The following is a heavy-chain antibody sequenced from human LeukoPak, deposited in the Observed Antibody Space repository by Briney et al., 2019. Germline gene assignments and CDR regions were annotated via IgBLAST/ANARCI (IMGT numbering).Heavy chain of an antibody. CDR1: GGSTSSSSYY. CDR2: IYYSGST. Sequence: SETLSLTCTVSGGSTSSSSYYWGWIRQPPGKGLEWIGHIYYSGSTHYNPSPKSRVTISVDTSKNQFSLKLSSVTAADTAVYYCTRGSIAYYYMDVWGKGTTVTISS. D-gene: IGHD3-22*01. J-gene: IGHJ6*03. V-gene: IGHV4-39*07. CDR3: TRGSIAYYYMDV.